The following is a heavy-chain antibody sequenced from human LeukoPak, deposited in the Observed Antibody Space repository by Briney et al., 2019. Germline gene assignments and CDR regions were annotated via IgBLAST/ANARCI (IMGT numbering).Heavy chain of an antibody. V-gene: IGHV4-38-2*02. D-gene: IGHD6-13*01. Sequence: SETLSLTCTVSGYSISAHYYWGWIRQPPGKGLEWIGSFHHAGTTYYNPPLNSRITISFDTSKNQFSLQLSSVTAADTAVYYCAKVAAAANDAFDIWGQGTVVTVSS. CDR2: FHHAGTT. J-gene: IGHJ3*02. CDR1: GYSISAHYY. CDR3: AKVAAAANDAFDI.